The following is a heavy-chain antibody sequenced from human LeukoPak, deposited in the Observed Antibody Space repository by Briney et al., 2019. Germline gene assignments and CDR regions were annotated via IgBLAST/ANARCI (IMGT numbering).Heavy chain of an antibody. J-gene: IGHJ4*02. CDR2: IWYDGSNK. CDR1: GFTFSSYS. CDR3: ARDRLYSSSCPDY. D-gene: IGHD6-13*01. V-gene: IGHV3-33*01. Sequence: GGSLRLSCAASGFTFSSYSMHWVRQAPGKGLEWVAVIWYDGSNKYYADSVKGRFTISRDNSKNTLYLQMNSLRAEDTAVYYCARDRLYSSSCPDYWGQGTLVTVSS.